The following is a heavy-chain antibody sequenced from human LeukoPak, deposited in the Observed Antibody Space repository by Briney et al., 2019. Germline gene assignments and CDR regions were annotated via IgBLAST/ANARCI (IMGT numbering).Heavy chain of an antibody. CDR3: ARDLGSGSPFFWY. D-gene: IGHD3-10*01. Sequence: PGGSLRLSCAASGFTFSNYNMNWVRQAPGKGLEWISYISSSSNTIYYADSVKGRFTISRDNAKNSLYLQMNSLRAEDTAVYYCARDLGSGSPFFWYWGQGTLVTVSS. CDR2: ISSSSNTI. V-gene: IGHV3-48*01. J-gene: IGHJ4*02. CDR1: GFTFSNYN.